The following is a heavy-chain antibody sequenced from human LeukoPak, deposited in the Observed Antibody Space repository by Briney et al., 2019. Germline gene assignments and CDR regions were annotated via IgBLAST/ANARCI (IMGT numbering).Heavy chain of an antibody. J-gene: IGHJ3*02. V-gene: IGHV3-30*02. Sequence: GSLRLSFAASGFTFSNYGMHWVRQAPGKGLEWVTFISYDGSNKYYTDFVKGRFTISRDNSKNTLYMQMNSLRPEDTAVYYCRAVAGVGDAFDIWGQGTMVTVCS. D-gene: IGHD6-19*01. CDR1: GFTFSNYG. CDR2: ISYDGSNK. CDR3: RAVAGVGDAFDI.